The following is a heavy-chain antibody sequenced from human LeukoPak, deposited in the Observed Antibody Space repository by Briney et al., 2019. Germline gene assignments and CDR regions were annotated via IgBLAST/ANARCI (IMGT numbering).Heavy chain of an antibody. V-gene: IGHV6-1*01. CDR1: GVGVSRKSGA. D-gene: IGHD3-16*01. J-gene: IGHJ4*02. Sequence: SRSLSLPSSIYGVGVSRKSGAWNWTRPPPSRGLEGLGRTYYRSKWYNDYAPSLQSRITLNPDTSRNQFSLQLNSVTPGDTAVYYCARVAGAASFDFWGQGTLVTVSS. CDR3: ARVAGAASFDF. CDR2: TYYRSKWYN.